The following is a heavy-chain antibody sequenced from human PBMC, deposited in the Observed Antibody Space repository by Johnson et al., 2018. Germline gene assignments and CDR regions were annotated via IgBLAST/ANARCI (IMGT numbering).Heavy chain of an antibody. V-gene: IGHV3-11*04. J-gene: IGHJ3*01. CDR2: ISNTGFTR. CDR3: GRGRITFPTEPFDV. Sequence: QVQLVQSGGGLVKPGGSLRLSCTVSGFTFSDYYMNWIRPAPGKGLEWISYISNTGFTRYVADSVKGRFTISRDNPKNSVFLQMNSLRAEDTALYFCGRGRITFPTEPFDVCGLGTIVTVSS. CDR1: GFTFSDYY. D-gene: IGHD1-14*01.